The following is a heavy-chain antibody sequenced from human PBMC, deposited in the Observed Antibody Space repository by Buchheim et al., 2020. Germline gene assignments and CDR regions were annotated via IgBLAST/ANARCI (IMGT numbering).Heavy chain of an antibody. V-gene: IGHV4-59*01. D-gene: IGHD3-3*01. CDR1: GGSISSYY. CDR2: IYYSGST. Sequence: QVQLQESGPGLVKPSETLSLTCTVSGGSISSYYWSWIRQPPGKGLEWIGYIYYSGSTNYNPSLKSRVTISVDTSKNQFSLQLSSVTAADTAVYYCARLHSGADLYYDFWSGYLPYGMDVWGQGTT. CDR3: ARLHSGADLYYDFWSGYLPYGMDV. J-gene: IGHJ6*02.